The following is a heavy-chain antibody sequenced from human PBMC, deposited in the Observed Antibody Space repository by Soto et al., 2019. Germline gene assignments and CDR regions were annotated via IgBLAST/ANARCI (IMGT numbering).Heavy chain of an antibody. CDR2: INPNSGGT. Sequence: QVQLVQSGAEVKKPGASVKVSCKASGYTFTGYYMHWVRQAPGQGLEWMGWINPNSGGTNYAQKLYGRVIMHRGTSISTAYIELSRLSSDDTAVYYCARGGVAEVPYWGQGTLVTVSS. CDR1: GYTFTGYY. J-gene: IGHJ4*02. CDR3: ARGGVAEVPY. D-gene: IGHD1-26*01. V-gene: IGHV1-2*02.